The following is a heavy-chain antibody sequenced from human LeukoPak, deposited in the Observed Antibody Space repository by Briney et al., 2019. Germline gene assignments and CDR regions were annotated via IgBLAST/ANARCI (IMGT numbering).Heavy chain of an antibody. D-gene: IGHD6-13*01. CDR2: IRYDGSNK. CDR1: GFTFSSYG. Sequence: GGSLRLSCAASGFTFSSYGTHWVRQAPGKGLEWVAFIRYDGSNKYYADSVKGRFTISRDNSKNTLYLQMNSLRAEDTAVYYCAKIHPPERWYSSSWTFDYWGQGTLVTVSS. V-gene: IGHV3-30*02. CDR3: AKIHPPERWYSSSWTFDY. J-gene: IGHJ4*02.